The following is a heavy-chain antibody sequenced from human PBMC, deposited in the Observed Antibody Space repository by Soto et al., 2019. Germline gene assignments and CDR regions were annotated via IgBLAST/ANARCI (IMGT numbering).Heavy chain of an antibody. CDR3: ARFGVGGNHYYGMDV. J-gene: IGHJ6*02. Sequence: QVQLVQSGAEVKKPGASVKVSCKASGYTFTGYYMHWVRQAPGQGLEWMGWINPNSGGTNYAQKFQGRVTMTRDTSISTAYMELSRLRSDDTAVYYCARFGVGGNHYYGMDVWGQGTTVTVSS. CDR2: INPNSGGT. CDR1: GYTFTGYY. V-gene: IGHV1-2*02. D-gene: IGHD3-3*01.